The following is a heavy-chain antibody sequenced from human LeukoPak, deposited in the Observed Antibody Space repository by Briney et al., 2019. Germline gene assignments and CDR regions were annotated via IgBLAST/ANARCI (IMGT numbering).Heavy chain of an antibody. J-gene: IGHJ4*02. V-gene: IGHV4-39*01. CDR1: GGSISNWVYY. CDR3: ARAYNRATFDY. D-gene: IGHD1-14*01. Sequence: NPSETLSLTCTVSGGSISNWVYYLRWVPQPPRKWLEWIGSIYYSGDTYYNPCLKSRVSISLETSKKQFSLKLSSVTAADTTVYYCARAYNRATFDYWGQGTLVTVSS. CDR2: IYYSGDT.